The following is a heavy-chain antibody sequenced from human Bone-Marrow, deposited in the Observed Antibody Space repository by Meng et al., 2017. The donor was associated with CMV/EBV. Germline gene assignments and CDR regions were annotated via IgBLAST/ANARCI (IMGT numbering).Heavy chain of an antibody. J-gene: IGHJ5*02. CDR3: ARSGGSGSYYTDWFDP. Sequence: GGSLRLSCAASGFTFSSYWMSWVRQAPGKGLEWVANIKQDGSEKYYVDSVKGRFTISRDNAKNSLYLQMNSLRAEDTAVYYCARSGGSGSYYTDWFDPWGQGTLVTVSS. CDR2: IKQDGSEK. CDR1: GFTFSSYW. D-gene: IGHD3-10*01. V-gene: IGHV3-7*01.